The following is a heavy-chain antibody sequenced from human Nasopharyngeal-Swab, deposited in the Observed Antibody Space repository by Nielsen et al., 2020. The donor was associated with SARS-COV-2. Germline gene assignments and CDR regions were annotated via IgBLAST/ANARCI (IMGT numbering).Heavy chain of an antibody. V-gene: IGHV4-59*08. CDR2: IYYSGST. CDR3: ARRAVGGYHPNYYYGMDV. J-gene: IGHJ6*02. D-gene: IGHD5-18*01. Sequence: WIRQPPGKGLGWIGYIYYSGSTSYNPSLKSRVTISVDTSKNQFSLKLSSVTAADTAVYYCARRAVGGYHPNYYYGMDVWGQGTTVTVSS.